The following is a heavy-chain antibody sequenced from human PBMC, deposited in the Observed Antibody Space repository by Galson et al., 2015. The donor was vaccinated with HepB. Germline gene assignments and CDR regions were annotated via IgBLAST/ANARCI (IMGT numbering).Heavy chain of an antibody. CDR3: ASAHTVRSLEPLRMDV. CDR2: IYYSGST. J-gene: IGHJ6*03. D-gene: IGHD3-3*01. V-gene: IGHV4-30-4*01. CDR1: GGSISSGDYY. Sequence: TLSLTCTVSGGSISSGDYYWSWVRQPPGKGLEWIGYIYYSGSTYYNPSLKSRVTISVDTSKNQFSLKLSSVTAADTAVYYCASAHTVRSLEPLRMDVWGKGTTVTVSS.